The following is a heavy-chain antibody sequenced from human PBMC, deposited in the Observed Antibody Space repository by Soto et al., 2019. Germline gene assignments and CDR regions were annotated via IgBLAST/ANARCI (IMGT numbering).Heavy chain of an antibody. V-gene: IGHV1-24*01. D-gene: IGHD1-26*01. CDR3: ATPYSGSYYYFDY. CDR1: GYTLTELS. Sequence: ASVKVSCKVSGYTLTELSMHWVRQAPGKGLEWMGGFDPEDGETIYAQKFQGRVTMTEDTSTDTAYMELSSLRSEDTAVYSCATPYSGSYYYFDYWGQGTLVTVSS. CDR2: FDPEDGET. J-gene: IGHJ4*02.